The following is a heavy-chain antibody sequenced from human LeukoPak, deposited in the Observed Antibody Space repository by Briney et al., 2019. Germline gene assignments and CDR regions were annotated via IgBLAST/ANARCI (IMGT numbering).Heavy chain of an antibody. J-gene: IGHJ4*02. CDR3: ARDPLYDSSGYYFDY. V-gene: IGHV3-48*02. Sequence: QPGGALRLSCLASGLTFIISNMDWGRPGPGTGLEGVSHISSSRSNIYYADSVKGRFTISRDSARNSLYLQMNSLRDEDTALYYCARDPLYDSSGYYFDYWGQGTLVTVS. CDR1: GLTFIISN. D-gene: IGHD3-22*01. CDR2: ISSSRSNI.